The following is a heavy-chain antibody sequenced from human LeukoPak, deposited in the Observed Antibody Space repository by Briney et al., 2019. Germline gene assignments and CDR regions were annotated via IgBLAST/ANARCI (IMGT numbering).Heavy chain of an antibody. CDR2: MNPNSGNT. V-gene: IGHV1-8*01. J-gene: IGHJ3*02. Sequence: ALVKVSCKASGYTFTSYDINWVRQATGQGLEWMGWMNPNSGNTGYAQKFQGRVTMTRNTSISTAYMELSSLRSEDTAVYYCARGYNWNLDAFDIWGQGTMVTVSS. CDR1: GYTFTSYD. CDR3: ARGYNWNLDAFDI. D-gene: IGHD1-20*01.